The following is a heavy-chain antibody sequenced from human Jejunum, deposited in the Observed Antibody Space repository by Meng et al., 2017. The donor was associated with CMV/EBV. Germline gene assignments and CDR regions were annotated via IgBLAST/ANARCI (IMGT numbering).Heavy chain of an antibody. D-gene: IGHD6-19*01. CDR3: AKAEGSGWYSSDH. CDR2: IYSGGSTT. V-gene: IGHV3-23*03. CDR1: GFTFTTSA. J-gene: IGHJ5*02. Sequence: ASGFTFTTSAMSWVRQAPGKGLEWVSVIYSGGSTTYYADSVKGRFTISRDNSKNTLYLQMNSLRAEDTAIYYCAKAEGSGWYSSDHWGQGTLVTVSS.